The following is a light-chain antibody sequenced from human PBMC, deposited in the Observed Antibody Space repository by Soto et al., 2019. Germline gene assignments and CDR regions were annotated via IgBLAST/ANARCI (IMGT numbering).Light chain of an antibody. J-gene: IGKJ1*01. V-gene: IGKV3-20*01. CDR3: QQYGRSPT. CDR1: QSVSSNY. CDR2: DAS. Sequence: IVFTQSPDTLSFSPGERATLSCRASQSVSSNYLAWYQQKLGQAPRLLIYDASRRATGIPDRFSGSGSGTDFTLTISRLEPEDFVVYYCQQYGRSPTFGQGTKVDIK.